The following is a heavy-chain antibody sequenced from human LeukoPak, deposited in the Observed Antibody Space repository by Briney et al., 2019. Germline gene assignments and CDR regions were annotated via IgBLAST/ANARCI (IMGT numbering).Heavy chain of an antibody. V-gene: IGHV1-2*02. CDR3: ARDRFSSSWHDAEPFSFDY. J-gene: IGHJ4*02. CDR1: GYTFTGYY. CDR2: INPNSGGT. D-gene: IGHD6-13*01. Sequence: ASVKVSCKASGYTFTGYYMHWVRQAPGQGLEWMGWINPNSGGTNYAQKFQGRVTMTRDTSISTAYMELSRLRSDDTAVYYCARDRFSSSWHDAEPFSFDYWGQGTLVTVSS.